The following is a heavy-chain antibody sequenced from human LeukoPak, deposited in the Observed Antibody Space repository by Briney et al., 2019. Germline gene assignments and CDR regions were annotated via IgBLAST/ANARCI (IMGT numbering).Heavy chain of an antibody. Sequence: GGSLRLSCAASGFTFSSYWMSWVRQAPGKGLEWVANIKQDGSEKYYVDSVKGRFTISRDNAKNSLYLQMNSLRAENTAVYYCARVKRDYGSGSYYYYYYYYMDVWGKGTTVTISS. V-gene: IGHV3-7*01. D-gene: IGHD3-10*01. CDR3: ARVKRDYGSGSYYYYYYYYMDV. J-gene: IGHJ6*03. CDR1: GFTFSSYW. CDR2: IKQDGSEK.